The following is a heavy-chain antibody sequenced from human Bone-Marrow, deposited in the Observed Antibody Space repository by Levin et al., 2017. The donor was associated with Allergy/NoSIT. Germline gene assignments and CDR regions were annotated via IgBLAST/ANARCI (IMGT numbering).Heavy chain of an antibody. V-gene: IGHV3-53*01. CDR1: GFIVSSNY. J-gene: IGHJ5*02. CDR3: ATTVYSGRS. CDR2: IYTDGST. D-gene: IGHD1-26*01. Sequence: SCAASGFIVSSNYMTWVRQAPGKGLEWVSNIYTDGSTYYADSVKGRFTISRDISNNTLYLQMNSLRPEDTAVYYCATTVYSGRSWGQGTLVTVSS.